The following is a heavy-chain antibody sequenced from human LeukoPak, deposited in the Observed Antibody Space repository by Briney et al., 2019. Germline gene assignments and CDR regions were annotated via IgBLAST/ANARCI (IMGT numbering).Heavy chain of an antibody. J-gene: IGHJ4*02. CDR2: VSTYNGNT. D-gene: IGHD1-26*01. CDR1: GYTFTSYG. CDR3: ARQSTGSYYSPIDY. Sequence: RASVKVSCTASGYTFTSYGISWVRQAPGQGLEWMGWVSTYNGNTKYAQNLQGRVTTTTDTSTSTAYMELRSLRSDDTAMYYCARQSTGSYYSPIDYWGQGTLVTVSS. V-gene: IGHV1-18*01.